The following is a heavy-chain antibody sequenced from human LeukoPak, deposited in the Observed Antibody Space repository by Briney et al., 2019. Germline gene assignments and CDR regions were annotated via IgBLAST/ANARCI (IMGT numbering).Heavy chain of an antibody. CDR2: FCHCGST. CDR1: ADSINSRNW. V-gene: IGHV4-4*02. D-gene: IGHD2-8*01. J-gene: IGHJ4*02. CDR3: VRNGRHYFDF. Sequence: SETLSLTCAVSADSINSRNWWSWVRQSPGRGLEWIGEFCHCGSTNYNPSLKSRATISVDKSKSQFSLKLNSVSAADTAVYYCVRNGRHYFDFWGQGTLVTVSS.